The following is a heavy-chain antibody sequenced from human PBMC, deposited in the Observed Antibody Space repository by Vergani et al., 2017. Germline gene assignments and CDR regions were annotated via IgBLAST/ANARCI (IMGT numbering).Heavy chain of an antibody. V-gene: IGHV4-39*07. D-gene: IGHD1-1*01. J-gene: IGHJ4*02. CDR2: IYYSGST. Sequence: QLQLQESGPGLVKPSETLSLTCTVSGGSISSSSYYWGWIRQPPGKGLEWIGSIYYSGSTYYNPSLKSRVTISVDTSKNQFSLKLSSVTAADTAVYYCARDTRDSFFDYWGQGTLVTVSS. CDR1: GGSISSSSYY. CDR3: ARDTRDSFFDY.